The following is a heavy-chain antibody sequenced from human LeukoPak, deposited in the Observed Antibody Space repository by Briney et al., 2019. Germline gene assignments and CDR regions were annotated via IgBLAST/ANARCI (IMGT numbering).Heavy chain of an antibody. Sequence: SETLSLTCAVYGGSFSGYYWSWIRQPPGKGLEWIGEINHSGSTNYNPSLKSRVTISVDTSKNQFSLKLSSVTAADTAVYYCAKKVEWELPGYFQHWGQGTLVTVSS. V-gene: IGHV4-34*01. CDR1: GGSFSGYY. CDR2: INHSGST. J-gene: IGHJ1*01. D-gene: IGHD1-26*01. CDR3: AKKVEWELPGYFQH.